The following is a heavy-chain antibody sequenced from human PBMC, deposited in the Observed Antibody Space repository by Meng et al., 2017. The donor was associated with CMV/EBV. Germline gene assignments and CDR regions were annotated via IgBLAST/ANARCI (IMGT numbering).Heavy chain of an antibody. J-gene: IGHJ4*02. CDR2: INHSGST. CDR3: ARGSDGYSSGWYRY. CDR1: GGSFSGYY. V-gene: IGHV4-34*01. D-gene: IGHD6-19*01. Sequence: ETLSLTCAVYGGSFSGYYWSWIRQPPGKGLEWIGEINHSGSTNYNPSLKSRVTISVDTSKNQFSLKLSSVTAADTAVYYCARGSDGYSSGWYRYWGQGTLVTVSS.